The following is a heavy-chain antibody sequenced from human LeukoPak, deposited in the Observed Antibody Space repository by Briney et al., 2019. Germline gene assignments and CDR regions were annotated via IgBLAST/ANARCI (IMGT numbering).Heavy chain of an antibody. V-gene: IGHV4-59*01. J-gene: IGHJ5*02. D-gene: IGHD3-10*01. Sequence: SETLSLTCTVSGGSISSYYWSWIRQPPGKGLEWIGYIYYRGSTNYNPSLKSRVTISVDTSKNQFSLKLSSVTAADTAVYYCARVGGSGSYYPDWFDPWGQGTLVTVSS. CDR1: GGSISSYY. CDR2: IYYRGST. CDR3: ARVGGSGSYYPDWFDP.